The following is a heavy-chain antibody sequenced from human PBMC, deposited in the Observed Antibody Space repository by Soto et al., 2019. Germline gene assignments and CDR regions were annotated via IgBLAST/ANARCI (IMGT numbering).Heavy chain of an antibody. D-gene: IGHD4-17*01. Sequence: ASVKVSCKASGYSFTSYAMHWVRHAPGQRLEWMGWINAGNGNTKYSQKFQGRVTITRDTSASTAYMELSSLRSEDTAVYYCSGVTTGSKYYYYYGMDVWGQGTTVTVSS. V-gene: IGHV1-3*01. CDR2: INAGNGNT. CDR1: GYSFTSYA. CDR3: SGVTTGSKYYYYYGMDV. J-gene: IGHJ6*02.